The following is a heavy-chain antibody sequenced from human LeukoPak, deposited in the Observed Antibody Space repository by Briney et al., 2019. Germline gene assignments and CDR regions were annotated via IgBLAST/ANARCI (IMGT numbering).Heavy chain of an antibody. J-gene: IGHJ1*01. Sequence: ASVKVSCKASGYTFTSYDINWVRQATGQGLEWMGWMNPNSGNTGYAQKFQGRVTMTRNTSISTAYMELSGLRSEDTAVYYCARVGDGYTYRNRRGYFQHWGQGTLVTVSS. V-gene: IGHV1-8*01. CDR2: MNPNSGNT. CDR1: GYTFTSYD. D-gene: IGHD5-24*01. CDR3: ARVGDGYTYRNRRGYFQH.